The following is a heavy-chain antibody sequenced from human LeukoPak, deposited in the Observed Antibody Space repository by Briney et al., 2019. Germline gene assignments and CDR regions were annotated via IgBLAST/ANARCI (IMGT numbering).Heavy chain of an antibody. CDR1: GGSISSSSYY. CDR3: ARLTRSSTRGNWFDP. V-gene: IGHV4-39*01. D-gene: IGHD2-2*01. CDR2: IYYSGST. J-gene: IGHJ5*02. Sequence: KPSETLSLTCTVSGGSISSSSYYWGWIRQPPGKGLERIGSIYYSGSTYYNPSLKSRVTISVDTSKNQFSLKLSSVTAADTAVYYCARLTRSSTRGNWFDPWGQGTLVTVSS.